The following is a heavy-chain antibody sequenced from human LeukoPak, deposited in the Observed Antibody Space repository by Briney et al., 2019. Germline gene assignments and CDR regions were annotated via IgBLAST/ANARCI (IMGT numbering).Heavy chain of an antibody. CDR3: ARAGLRGYYSDY. V-gene: IGHV3-64*01. D-gene: IGHD3-22*01. Sequence: GGSLRLSCAASGFTFSSYAMHWVRQAPGEGLEYVSAISSNGGSTYYANSVKGRFTISRDNSKNTLYLQMGSLRAEDMAVYYCARAGLRGYYSDYWGQGTLVTVSS. CDR2: ISSNGGST. CDR1: GFTFSSYA. J-gene: IGHJ4*02.